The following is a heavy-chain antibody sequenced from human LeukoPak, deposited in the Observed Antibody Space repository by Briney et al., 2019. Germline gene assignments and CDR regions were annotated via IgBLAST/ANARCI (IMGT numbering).Heavy chain of an antibody. Sequence: GGSLKLSCAACVFTLSGSAMHWVREASGEGLEWVCRIRCKSNSYTTAYDASVKGRYTTSRNDSDNTSYQLMNSLITEDTAVDYCTGNRDSSSFSYYCYDGMDVWGQGTTVTVSS. J-gene: IGHJ6*02. V-gene: IGHV3-73*01. CDR1: VFTLSGSA. CDR3: TGNRDSSSFSYYCYDGMDV. CDR2: IRCKSNSYTT. D-gene: IGHD6-13*01.